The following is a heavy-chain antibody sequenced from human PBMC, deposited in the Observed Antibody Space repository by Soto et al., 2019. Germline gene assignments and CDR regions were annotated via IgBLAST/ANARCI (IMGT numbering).Heavy chain of an antibody. V-gene: IGHV3-53*01. J-gene: IGHJ4*02. CDR1: GFTDSSNY. CDR3: ARSSPFYDFWSTGYGYFDY. Sequence: GGSLRLSCAASGFTDSSNYMSWVRQAPGKGLEWVSVIYSGGSTYYADSVKGRFTISRDNSKNTLYLQMNSLRAEDTAVYYCARSSPFYDFWSTGYGYFDYWGQGTLVTVSS. CDR2: IYSGGST. D-gene: IGHD3-3*01.